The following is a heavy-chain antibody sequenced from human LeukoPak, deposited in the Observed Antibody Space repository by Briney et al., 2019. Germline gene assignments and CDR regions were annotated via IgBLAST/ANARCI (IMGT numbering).Heavy chain of an antibody. D-gene: IGHD5-12*01. Sequence: SSETLSLTCTVSGGSISSYYWSWIRQPPGKGLEWIGYIYYSGSTNYNPSLKSRVTISVDTSKNQFSLELSSVTAADTAVYYCARSRSGYVYYFDYWGQGTLVTVSS. CDR3: ARSRSGYVYYFDY. J-gene: IGHJ4*02. CDR1: GGSISSYY. CDR2: IYYSGST. V-gene: IGHV4-59*01.